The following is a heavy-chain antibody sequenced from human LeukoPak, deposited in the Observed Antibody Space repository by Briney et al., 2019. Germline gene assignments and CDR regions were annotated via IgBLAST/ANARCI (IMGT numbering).Heavy chain of an antibody. CDR3: ARHYDSSGYYYLDY. D-gene: IGHD3-22*01. V-gene: IGHV3-23*01. CDR1: GFTFSNYA. J-gene: IGHJ4*02. Sequence: GGSLRLFCAASGFTFSNYAMGWVRQAPGKGLEWVSAISGSGGSTYYADSVKGRFTFSRDNSKNTLYLQMNSLRAEDTAVYYCARHYDSSGYYYLDYWGQGTLVTVSS. CDR2: ISGSGGST.